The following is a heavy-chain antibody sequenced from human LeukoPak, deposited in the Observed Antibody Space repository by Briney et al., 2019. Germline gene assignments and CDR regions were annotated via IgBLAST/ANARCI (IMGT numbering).Heavy chain of an antibody. CDR2: ISDSGGST. J-gene: IGHJ4*02. CDR1: GFSFSNYA. CDR3: AKIAPWGAATTTDGFDY. Sequence: GGSLRLSCAASGFSFSNYAMSWVRQAPGKGLEWVSDISDSGGSTYYADSVKGRFTISRDNSKNTLYVQMNSLRVEDTAVYYCAKIAPWGAATTTDGFDYWGQGTLVTVSP. D-gene: IGHD3-16*01. V-gene: IGHV3-23*01.